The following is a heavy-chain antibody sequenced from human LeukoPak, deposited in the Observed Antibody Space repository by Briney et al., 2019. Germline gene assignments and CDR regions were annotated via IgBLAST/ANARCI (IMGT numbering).Heavy chain of an antibody. Sequence: GSLRLSRAASGFTFSDYYMSWIRQAAGKGLEWLAYISGSSTTIYYADSVKGRFTISRDNANNSLYLQMNSLTAEDTAVYYCARASSPWFRVERAFDPWGQGTLVTVSS. V-gene: IGHV3-11*01. CDR1: GFTFSDYY. CDR2: ISGSSTTI. D-gene: IGHD3-10*01. J-gene: IGHJ5*02. CDR3: ARASSPWFRVERAFDP.